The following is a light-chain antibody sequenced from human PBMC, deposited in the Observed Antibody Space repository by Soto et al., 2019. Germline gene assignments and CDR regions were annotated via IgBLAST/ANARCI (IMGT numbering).Light chain of an antibody. CDR3: QQYCSSPPWT. CDR1: QSVSSN. Sequence: IVMKQSAATLSVDHGERATLSCRASQSVSSNLAWYQQKPGQAPRLLIYGASSRATGIPDRFSGSGSGTDFTLTISRLEPEDFAVYYCQQYCSSPPWTFGQGTKVDIK. V-gene: IGKV3-20*01. CDR2: GAS. J-gene: IGKJ1*01.